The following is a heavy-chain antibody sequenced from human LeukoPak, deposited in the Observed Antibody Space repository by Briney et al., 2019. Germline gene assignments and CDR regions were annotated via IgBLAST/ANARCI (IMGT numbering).Heavy chain of an antibody. D-gene: IGHD3-3*01. CDR3: AGTIFGVVTPYYYMDV. CDR2: MNPNSGNT. CDR1: GYTVTSYD. J-gene: IGHJ6*03. V-gene: IGHV1-8*03. Sequence: ASVKVSCMASGYTVTSYDINWVRQATGQGLEWMGWMNPNSGNTGYAQKFQGRVTITRTTSISTAYMELSSLRSEDTAVYYCAGTIFGVVTPYYYMDVWPKGTTVTVSS.